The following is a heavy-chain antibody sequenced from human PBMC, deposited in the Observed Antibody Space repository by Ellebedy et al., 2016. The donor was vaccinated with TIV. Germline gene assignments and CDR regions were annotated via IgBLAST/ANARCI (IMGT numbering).Heavy chain of an antibody. Sequence: GESLKISCTTSGFAFSSFWFHWVRQAPGKGLEWVSVIYSGGSTYYADSVKGRFTISRDNSKNTLYLQMNSLRAEDTAVYYCARGVVAAVTDAFDIWGQGTMVTVSS. V-gene: IGHV3-66*01. J-gene: IGHJ3*02. D-gene: IGHD2-15*01. CDR1: GFAFSSFW. CDR2: IYSGGST. CDR3: ARGVVAAVTDAFDI.